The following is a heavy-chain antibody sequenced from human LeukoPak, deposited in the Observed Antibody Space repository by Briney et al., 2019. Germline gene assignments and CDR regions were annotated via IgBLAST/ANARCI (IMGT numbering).Heavy chain of an antibody. D-gene: IGHD2-15*01. CDR3: ARVLRYCSGGNCYSGGLGYMDV. J-gene: IGHJ6*03. CDR2: ISRSGSTK. V-gene: IGHV3-11*01. CDR1: GFTFSDYN. Sequence: GGSLRLSCAASGFTFSDYNMRWIRQAPGKGLEWVSSISRSGSTKCYADSVKGRFTISRDNAKNSLFLQMNSLRAEDTAVYYCARVLRYCSGGNCYSGGLGYMDVWGKGTTVTISS.